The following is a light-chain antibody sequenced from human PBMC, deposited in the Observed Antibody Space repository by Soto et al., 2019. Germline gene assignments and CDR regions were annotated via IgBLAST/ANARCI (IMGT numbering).Light chain of an antibody. CDR2: DAS. Sequence: DIQMTQSPSTLSASVGDTITITCRASQTISGWLAWYQQRPGKAPNLLIFDASTLESGVPSRFSGSGSGTTFTLTISSLQSDDFATYYCLQYYSCPYTFGQGTKLEIK. J-gene: IGKJ2*01. CDR1: QTISGW. CDR3: LQYYSCPYT. V-gene: IGKV1-5*01.